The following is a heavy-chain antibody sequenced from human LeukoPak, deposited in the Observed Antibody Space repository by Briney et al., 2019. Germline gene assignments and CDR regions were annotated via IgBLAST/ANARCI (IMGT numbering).Heavy chain of an antibody. CDR3: ARGQITMVRGVINWFDP. D-gene: IGHD3-10*01. Sequence: ASVKVSCKASGYTFTSYDINWVRQATGQGLEWMGWMNPNSGNTGYAQKFQGRVTMTRNTSISTAYMELSGLRSEDTAVYYCARGQITMVRGVINWFDPWGQGTLVTVSS. J-gene: IGHJ5*02. CDR1: GYTFTSYD. V-gene: IGHV1-8*01. CDR2: MNPNSGNT.